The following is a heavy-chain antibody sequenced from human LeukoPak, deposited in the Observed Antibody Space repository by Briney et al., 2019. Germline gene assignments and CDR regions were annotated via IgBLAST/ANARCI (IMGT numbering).Heavy chain of an antibody. J-gene: IGHJ6*03. CDR3: ARLPVVPAAIIYYYYYYMDV. V-gene: IGHV3-48*01. Sequence: PGGSLRLSCAASGFTFSSYSMNWVRQAPGEGLEWVSYISSSSTIYYADSVKGRFTISRDNAKNSLYLQMNSLRAEDTAVYYCARLPVVPAAIIYYYYYYMDVWGKGTTVTVSS. D-gene: IGHD2-2*01. CDR2: ISSSSTI. CDR1: GFTFSSYS.